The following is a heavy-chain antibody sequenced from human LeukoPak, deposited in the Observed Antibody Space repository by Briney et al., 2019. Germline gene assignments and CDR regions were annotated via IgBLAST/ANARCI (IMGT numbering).Heavy chain of an antibody. CDR3: ARGGHGDAIDY. CDR2: IKPDGSDK. CDR1: GFTFNDYW. Sequence: PGGSLRLSCAGSGFTFNDYWMSWVRQAPGKGLQWVANIKPDGSDKYYVDSVKGRFTISRDNARNSLYLQMKSLRAEDTAVYYCARGGHGDAIDYWGQGTLVTVSS. J-gene: IGHJ4*02. D-gene: IGHD4-17*01. V-gene: IGHV3-7*03.